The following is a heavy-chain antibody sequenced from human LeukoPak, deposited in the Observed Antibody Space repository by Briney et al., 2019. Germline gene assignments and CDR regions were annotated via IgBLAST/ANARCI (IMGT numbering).Heavy chain of an antibody. D-gene: IGHD4-17*01. CDR3: ARNGYYSADY. CDR2: IHHSGST. V-gene: IGHV4-4*02. J-gene: IGHJ4*02. CDR1: GGSISSGWW. Sequence: PSGTLSLTCAVSGGSISSGWWWSWVRQPPGKGLEWIGEIHHSGSTNYNPSLKSRVTISVDKSKNHFSLMLTSVTAADTAVYYCARNGYYSADYWGQGTLVTVSS.